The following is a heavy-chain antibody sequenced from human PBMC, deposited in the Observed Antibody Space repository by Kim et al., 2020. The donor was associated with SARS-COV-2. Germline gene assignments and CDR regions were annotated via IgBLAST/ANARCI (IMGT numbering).Heavy chain of an antibody. J-gene: IGHJ4*02. CDR1: GGSFSSGVGNYY. Sequence: SETLSLTCTVSGGSFSSGVGNYYWNWIRKPPGKGLEWIGYIHHGGTTSYNPSLKSRVTISVDTSKNHFSLKVTSVTAADTAIYYCVRVLVGTEDYWGQGIWVTVSS. D-gene: IGHD2-8*02. CDR2: IHHGGTT. CDR3: VRVLVGTEDY. V-gene: IGHV4-61*03.